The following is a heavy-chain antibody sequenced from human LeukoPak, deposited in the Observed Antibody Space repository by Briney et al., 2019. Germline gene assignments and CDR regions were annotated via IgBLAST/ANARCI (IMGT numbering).Heavy chain of an antibody. D-gene: IGHD3-3*01. Sequence: SETLSLTCAVSGYSISSGYYWGWIRQPPGKGLEWIGSIYHSGSTYYNPSLKSRVTIPVDTSKNQFSLKLSSVTAADTAVYYCARQGVVSTTFDYWGQGTLVTVSS. J-gene: IGHJ4*02. CDR1: GYSISSGYY. CDR2: IYHSGST. V-gene: IGHV4-38-2*01. CDR3: ARQGVVSTTFDY.